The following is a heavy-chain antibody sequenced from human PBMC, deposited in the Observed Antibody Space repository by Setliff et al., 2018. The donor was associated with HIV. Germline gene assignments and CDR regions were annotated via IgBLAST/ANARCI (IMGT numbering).Heavy chain of an antibody. V-gene: IGHV4-59*12. CDR1: GGSISSYY. D-gene: IGHD7-27*01. CDR2: IYYSGST. Sequence: SETLSLTCTVSGGSISSYYWSWIRQPPGKGLEWIGYIYYSGSTNYNPSLKSRVTISVDTSKNQFSLKLTSVTAADTAMYYCARGNWGSIGRFDYWGQGILVTVSS. CDR3: ARGNWGSIGRFDY. J-gene: IGHJ4*02.